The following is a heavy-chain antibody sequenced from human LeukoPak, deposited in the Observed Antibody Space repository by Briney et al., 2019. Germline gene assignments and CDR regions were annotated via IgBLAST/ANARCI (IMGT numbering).Heavy chain of an antibody. V-gene: IGHV3-23*01. CDR3: AKQLGYCSDGSCYLPY. CDR1: GFTFSSSA. Sequence: PGGCLRLSWAASGFTFSSSAMSWVRQAPGKGLEWDSAISNNGGYTYYADSVQGRFTISRDNSKSTLCLQMNSLRAEDTAVYYCAKQLGYCSDGSCYLPYWGQGTLVTVSS. J-gene: IGHJ4*02. D-gene: IGHD2-15*01. CDR2: ISNNGGYT.